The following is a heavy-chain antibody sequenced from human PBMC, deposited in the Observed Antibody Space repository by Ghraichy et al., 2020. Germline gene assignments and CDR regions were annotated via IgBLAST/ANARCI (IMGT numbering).Heavy chain of an antibody. D-gene: IGHD6-13*01. V-gene: IGHV2-5*02. CDR3: AHSSSSWYFRYDWFDP. J-gene: IGHJ5*02. CDR2: IYWDDDK. CDR1: GFSLSTSGVG. Sequence: SGPTLVKPTQTLTLTCTFSGFSLSTSGVGVGWIRQPPGKALEWLALIYWDDDKRYSPSLKSRLTITKDTSKHQVVLTMTNMDPVDTATYYCAHSSSSWYFRYDWFDPWGQGTLVTVSS.